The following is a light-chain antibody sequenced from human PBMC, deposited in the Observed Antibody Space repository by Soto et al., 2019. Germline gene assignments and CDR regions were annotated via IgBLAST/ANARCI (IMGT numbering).Light chain of an antibody. CDR3: SSYAGSSNV. V-gene: IGLV2-8*01. CDR1: NSDVGTYNY. Sequence: QSALTQPRSVSGSPGQSVTISCTGTNSDVGTYNYVSWYQQHPGKAPKLIIYEVNKRPSGVPDRFSGSKSGNTASLTVSGLQPEDEADYYCSSYAGSSNVFGTGTKVTVL. CDR2: EVN. J-gene: IGLJ1*01.